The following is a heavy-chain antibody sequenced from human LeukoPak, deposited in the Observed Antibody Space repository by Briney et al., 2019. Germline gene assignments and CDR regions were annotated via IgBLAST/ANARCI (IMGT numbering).Heavy chain of an antibody. J-gene: IGHJ3*02. Sequence: QTGGSLRRSCAAAGFTGCSIYMSWVRQAPGQGLEWGSVLYSGGSTYYAESVRGRFTILRDNSENTLYLQINRLGAEDTAVYYCALDYGDYPGAFDIWGQGTMVTVSS. V-gene: IGHV3-53*01. D-gene: IGHD4-17*01. CDR2: LYSGGST. CDR1: GFTGCSIY. CDR3: ALDYGDYPGAFDI.